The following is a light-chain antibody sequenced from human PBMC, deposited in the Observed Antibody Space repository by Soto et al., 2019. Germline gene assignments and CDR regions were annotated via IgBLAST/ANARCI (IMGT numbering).Light chain of an antibody. CDR1: QTVTTNY. Sequence: EIVLTQSPATLSSFPGDRVTLSCRASQTVTTNYLAWYQQKPDQAPRLLIYGASSRATGIPDRFSGSGSGTDFTLTISRLEPEDFAVYYCQQYGSSVFTFGQGTKVDIK. J-gene: IGKJ2*01. CDR2: GAS. V-gene: IGKV3-20*01. CDR3: QQYGSSVFT.